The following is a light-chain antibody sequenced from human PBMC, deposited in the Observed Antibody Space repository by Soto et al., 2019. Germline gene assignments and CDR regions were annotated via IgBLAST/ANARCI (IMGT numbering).Light chain of an antibody. CDR2: DAS. Sequence: EIVMTQSPATLSVSPGERATLTCRASQSVSSKLAWYQQKPGQAPRLLIYDASTRATGVPARFSGSGSGTDFTLSIISLQSEDFAVYYCQHYNNWPPEYSFGQGTRLDIK. CDR1: QSVSSK. V-gene: IGKV3D-15*01. J-gene: IGKJ2*01. CDR3: QHYNNWPPEYS.